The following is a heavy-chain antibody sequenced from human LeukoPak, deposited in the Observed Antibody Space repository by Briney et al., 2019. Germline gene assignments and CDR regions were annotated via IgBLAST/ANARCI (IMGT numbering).Heavy chain of an antibody. CDR3: TRGAYYDTNGYRWFDP. CDR1: GYSFFDYY. J-gene: IGHJ5*02. V-gene: IGHV1-2*02. Sequence: ASVKVSCKASGYSFFDYYVHWVRQALGQGLEWMGWIDPKSGDTDYAQHFQGRVTMTRDTSISTATMELTRLRSDDTALYYCTRGAYYDTNGYRWFDPWGQGTPVTVSS. D-gene: IGHD3-22*01. CDR2: IDPKSGDT.